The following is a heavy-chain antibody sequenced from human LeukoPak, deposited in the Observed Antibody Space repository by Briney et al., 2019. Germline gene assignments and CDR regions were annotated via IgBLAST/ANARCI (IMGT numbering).Heavy chain of an antibody. CDR3: ARTKPQQFDILS. CDR2: ISGSGGST. CDR1: GFTFSSYD. Sequence: GGSLRLSCAASGFTFSSYDMNRVRQAPGKGLEWVSGISGSGGSTYSVDSVKGRFTVSRDNSKNTLYLQMNSLRAEDTAVYYCARTKPQQFDILSWGQGTLVTVSS. V-gene: IGHV3-23*01. J-gene: IGHJ4*02. D-gene: IGHD3-9*01.